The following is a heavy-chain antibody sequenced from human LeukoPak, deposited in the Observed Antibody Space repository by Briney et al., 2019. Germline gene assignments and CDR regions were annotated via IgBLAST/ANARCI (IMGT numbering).Heavy chain of an antibody. J-gene: IGHJ5*02. CDR1: GGSISSYC. Sequence: PSETLSLTCTVSGGSISSYCWSWVRQSSGKGLEWIGYIFTSGRTDYNPSLKSRVTMSVDTSKNQLSMELRFLTAADTAVYYCATSHDVKTAPYDLWGQGTLVTVSS. V-gene: IGHV4-4*09. CDR3: ATSHDVKTAPYDL. D-gene: IGHD2-21*01. CDR2: IFTSGRT.